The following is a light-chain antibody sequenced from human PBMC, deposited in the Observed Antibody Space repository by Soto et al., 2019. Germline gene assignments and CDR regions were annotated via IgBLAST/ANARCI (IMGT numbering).Light chain of an antibody. J-gene: IGKJ1*01. Sequence: DIQMTQSPSTLSASVGDRVTITCRATQSVDIWLAWYQQKPGKGPELLVYDASVVQSGVPSRFSGSGSGAEFTLTISSLHPDDFATYYCQQYHTSWTCGQGTKVEI. CDR3: QQYHTSWT. V-gene: IGKV1-5*01. CDR1: QSVDIW. CDR2: DAS.